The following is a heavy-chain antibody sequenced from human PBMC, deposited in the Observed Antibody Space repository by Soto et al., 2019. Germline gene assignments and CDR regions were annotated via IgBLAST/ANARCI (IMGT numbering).Heavy chain of an antibody. CDR3: ATVDTAMVYYYYGMDV. CDR2: IIPIFGTA. Sequence: QVQLVQSGAEVKKPGSSVKVSCKASGGTFSSYAISWVRQAPGQGLEWMGGIIPIFGTANYTQKFQGRVTITADESTSTAYMELSSLRSEDTAVYYCATVDTAMVYYYYGMDVWGQGTTVTVSS. D-gene: IGHD5-18*01. CDR1: GGTFSSYA. J-gene: IGHJ6*02. V-gene: IGHV1-69*12.